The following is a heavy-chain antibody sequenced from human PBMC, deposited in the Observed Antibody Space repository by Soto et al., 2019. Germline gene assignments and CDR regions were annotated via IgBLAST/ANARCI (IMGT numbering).Heavy chain of an antibody. D-gene: IGHD2-2*02. CDR1: GGTFSSYA. CDR2: IIPIFGTA. J-gene: IGHJ5*02. CDR3: AKTTGDYCSSTSCYSGWFDP. Sequence: SVKVSCKASGGTFSSYAISWVRQAPGQGLEWMGGIIPIFGTANYAQKFQGRVTITSDESTSTACMELSSLRSEDTAGYYCAKTTGDYCSSTSCYSGWFDPWGQGTLVTVSS. V-gene: IGHV1-69*13.